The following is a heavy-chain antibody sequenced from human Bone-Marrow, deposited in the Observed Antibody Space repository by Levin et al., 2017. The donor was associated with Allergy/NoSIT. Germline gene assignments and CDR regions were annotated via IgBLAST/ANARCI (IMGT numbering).Heavy chain of an antibody. J-gene: IGHJ2*01. V-gene: IGHV4-59*01. CDR2: VYKSVNT. D-gene: IGHD6-19*01. CDR3: AKADNNGWPLYWHFDL. Sequence: PGGSLRLSCTVSGGSISDYFWTWIRQAPGKGLEWIGYVYKSVNTNYSPSLKSRVAISADPSKNQFSLELSSVTAADTAIYYCAKADNNGWPLYWHFDLWGRGTLVTVSS. CDR1: GGSISDYF.